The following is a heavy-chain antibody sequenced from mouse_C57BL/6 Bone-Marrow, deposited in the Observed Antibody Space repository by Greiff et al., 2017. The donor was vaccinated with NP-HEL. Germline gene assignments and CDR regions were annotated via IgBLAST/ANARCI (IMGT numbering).Heavy chain of an antibody. J-gene: IGHJ4*01. CDR2: GQGLEWIG. V-gene: IGHV1-87*01. CDR1: YTFSRRVH. Sequence: QVQLQQSGPELARPWASVKISCQAFYTFSRRVHFAIRDTNYWMQWVKQRPGQGLEWIGAIYPGNGDPSYNPKFKGKAPLTADKSSSKAYMQLSSLTSEDSAVYYCAYYDYDEAYAMDYWGQGTSVTVSS. CDR3: SEDSAVYYCAYYDYDEAYAMDY. D-gene: IGHD2-4*01.